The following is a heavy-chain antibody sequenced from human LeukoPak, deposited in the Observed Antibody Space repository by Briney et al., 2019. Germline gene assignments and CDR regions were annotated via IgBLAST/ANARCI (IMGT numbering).Heavy chain of an antibody. V-gene: IGHV3-48*03. CDR2: TSTSGTTI. CDR3: ARVYYYALDV. CDR1: GFTFSSYE. Sequence: GGSLRLSCAASGFTFSSYEMNWVRQAPGKGLQWISYTSTSGTTIYYADSVKGRFTISRDNAKNSLHLQMNSLRVEDTAVYYCARVYYYALDVWGQGTTVTVSS. J-gene: IGHJ6*02.